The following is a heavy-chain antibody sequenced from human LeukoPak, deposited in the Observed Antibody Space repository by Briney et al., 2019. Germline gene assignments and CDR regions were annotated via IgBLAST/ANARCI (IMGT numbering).Heavy chain of an antibody. D-gene: IGHD6-13*01. CDR1: GYTLTELS. CDR2: FDPEDGET. CDR3: ATVYSSSWYYFDY. Sequence: WASVKVSCKVSGYTLTELSMHWVRQAPGKGLEWMGGFDPEDGETIYAQKFQGRVTMTEDTSTDTAYMELSSLRSEDTAVYYSATVYSSSWYYFDYWGQGTLVTVSS. V-gene: IGHV1-24*01. J-gene: IGHJ4*02.